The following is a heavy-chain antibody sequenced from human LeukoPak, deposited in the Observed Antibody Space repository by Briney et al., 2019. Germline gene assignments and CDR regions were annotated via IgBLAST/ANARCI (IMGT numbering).Heavy chain of an antibody. D-gene: IGHD2-2*03. J-gene: IGHJ3*02. CDR3: ARGKGHGYHAFDI. V-gene: IGHV3-74*01. CDR1: GFTVSSNY. Sequence: GGSLRLSCAASGFTVSSNYMSWVRQAPGKGLVWVSRINSDGSSTSYADSVKGRFTISRDNAKNTLYLQMNSLRAEDTAVYYCARGKGHGYHAFDIWGQGTMVTVSS. CDR2: INSDGSST.